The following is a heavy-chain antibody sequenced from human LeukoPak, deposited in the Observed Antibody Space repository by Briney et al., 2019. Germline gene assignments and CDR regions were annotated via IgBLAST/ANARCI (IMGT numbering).Heavy chain of an antibody. J-gene: IGHJ4*02. V-gene: IGHV3-9*01. CDR3: ARTLGYCSGTSCYGGAQDY. D-gene: IGHD2-2*01. CDR1: GFTFDDYA. Sequence: GRSLRLSCAASGFTFDDYAMHWVRQAPGKGLEWVSGISWNSGSIGYADSVKGRFTISRDNSKNTLYLQMNSLRAEDTAVYYCARTLGYCSGTSCYGGAQDYWGQGTLVTVSS. CDR2: ISWNSGSI.